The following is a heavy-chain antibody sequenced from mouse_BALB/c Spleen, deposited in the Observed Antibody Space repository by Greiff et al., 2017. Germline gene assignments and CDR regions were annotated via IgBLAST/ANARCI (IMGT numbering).Heavy chain of an antibody. CDR3: ARVGDDGQASHFDY. Sequence: EVKLQESGPGLVKPSQSLSLTCSVTGYSITSGYYWNWIRQFPGNKLEWMGYISYDGSNNYNPSLKNRISITRDTSKNQFFLKLNSVTTEDTATYYCARVGDDGQASHFDYWGQGTTLTVSS. J-gene: IGHJ2*01. CDR1: GYSITSGYY. CDR2: ISYDGSN. D-gene: IGHD6-1*01. V-gene: IGHV3-6*02.